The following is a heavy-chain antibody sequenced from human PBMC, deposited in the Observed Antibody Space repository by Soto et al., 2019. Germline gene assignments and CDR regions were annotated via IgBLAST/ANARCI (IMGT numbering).Heavy chain of an antibody. Sequence: QVQLVQSGAEVKKPGSSVKVSCKASGGTFSSYAISWVRQAPGQGLEWMGGIIPILGTANYAQKFQGRVTITADESTSTAYMELSSLRSEDTAVYYCARDHRPYSILASGVYYYYYGMDVWGQGTTVTVSS. D-gene: IGHD6-13*01. CDR3: ARDHRPYSILASGVYYYYYGMDV. J-gene: IGHJ6*02. CDR2: IIPILGTA. V-gene: IGHV1-69*01. CDR1: GGTFSSYA.